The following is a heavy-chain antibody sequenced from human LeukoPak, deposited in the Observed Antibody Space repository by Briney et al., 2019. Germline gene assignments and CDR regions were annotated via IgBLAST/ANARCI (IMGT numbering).Heavy chain of an antibody. D-gene: IGHD1-26*01. CDR1: GYTFTSYG. CDR3: ARDHASIVGAYFDY. Sequence: ASVRVSCKASGYTFTSYGISWVRQAPGQGLEWMGWISAYNGNTNYAQKLQGRVTMTTDTSTSTAYMELRSLRSDDTAVYYCARDHASIVGAYFDYWGQGTLVTVSS. V-gene: IGHV1-18*01. CDR2: ISAYNGNT. J-gene: IGHJ4*02.